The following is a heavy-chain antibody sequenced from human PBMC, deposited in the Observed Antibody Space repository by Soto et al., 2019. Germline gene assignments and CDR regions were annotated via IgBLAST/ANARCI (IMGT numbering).Heavy chain of an antibody. Sequence: VASVKVSCKASGYTFTSYGISWVRQAPGQGLEWMGWISAYNGNTNYAQKLQGRVTMTTDTSTSTAYMELRSLRSDDTAVYYCARAPLYYYDSSGYYYFDYWGQGTLVTVSS. V-gene: IGHV1-18*01. CDR2: ISAYNGNT. D-gene: IGHD3-22*01. J-gene: IGHJ4*02. CDR3: ARAPLYYYDSSGYYYFDY. CDR1: GYTFTSYG.